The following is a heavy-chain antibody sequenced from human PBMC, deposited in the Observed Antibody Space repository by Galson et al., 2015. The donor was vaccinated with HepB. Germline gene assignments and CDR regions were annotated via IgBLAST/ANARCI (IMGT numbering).Heavy chain of an antibody. J-gene: IGHJ6*02. Sequence: SLRLSCAASGFAFSSYAMHRVRQAPGEGLEWVGVIWYDGSDKSYADSVKGRFTISRDNSKNTLYLQMSSLRDEDTAVYYCAKDPLLIAPPDTVYHYGMDVWGQGTTVTVSS. V-gene: IGHV3-33*06. D-gene: IGHD6-13*01. CDR3: AKDPLLIAPPDTVYHYGMDV. CDR2: IWYDGSDK. CDR1: GFAFSSYA.